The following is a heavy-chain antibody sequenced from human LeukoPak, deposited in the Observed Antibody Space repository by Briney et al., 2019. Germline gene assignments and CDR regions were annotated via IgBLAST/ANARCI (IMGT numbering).Heavy chain of an antibody. Sequence: GGSLRLSCAASGFTFSSYAMSWVRQAPGKGLEWVSAISGSGGSTYYADSVKGRFTISRDNSKNTLYLQMNSLRAEDTAVYYCAKESEVAMTIEPSFDYWGQGTLITVSS. CDR3: AKESEVAMTIEPSFDY. D-gene: IGHD5-12*01. J-gene: IGHJ4*02. V-gene: IGHV3-23*01. CDR2: ISGSGGST. CDR1: GFTFSSYA.